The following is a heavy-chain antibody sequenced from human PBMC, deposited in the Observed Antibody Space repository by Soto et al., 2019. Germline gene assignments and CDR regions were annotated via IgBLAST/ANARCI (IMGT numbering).Heavy chain of an antibody. CDR3: ARDNQYYYGSGTLSTWFDP. J-gene: IGHJ5*02. CDR1: GGSISRYY. CDR2: IYYSGST. D-gene: IGHD3-10*01. Sequence: SETLSLTCTVSGGSISRYYWSWIRQPPGKGLEWIGYIYYSGSTNYNPSLKRRATILVDTSKNHFSLKLSSVTAADTAVYYCARDNQYYYGSGTLSTWFDPWGQGTLVAVSS. V-gene: IGHV4-59*01.